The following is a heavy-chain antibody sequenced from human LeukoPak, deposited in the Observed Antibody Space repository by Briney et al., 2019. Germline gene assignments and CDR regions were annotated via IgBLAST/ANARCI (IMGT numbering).Heavy chain of an antibody. J-gene: IGHJ3*02. Sequence: ASVKVSCKAAGYTFTSYDINWVPQATGQGLEWMGWMNPNSGKTGYAQKCQGRVTMTRNTSISTAYMELSSLRSEDTAVYYCARGYPPVLLWFGELSGTDAFDIWGQGTMVTVSS. D-gene: IGHD3-10*01. CDR3: ARGYPPVLLWFGELSGTDAFDI. CDR1: GYTFTSYD. CDR2: MNPNSGKT. V-gene: IGHV1-8*01.